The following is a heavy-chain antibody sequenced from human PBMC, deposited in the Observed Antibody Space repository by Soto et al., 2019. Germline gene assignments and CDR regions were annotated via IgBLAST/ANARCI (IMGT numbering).Heavy chain of an antibody. CDR3: ARERDYDSSGSPYRYFDL. Sequence: PGGSLRLSCAASGFTFSSYSMNWVRQAPGKGLEWVSYISSSSTIYYADSVKGRFTISRDNAKNSLYLQMNSLRDEDTAVYYCARERDYDSSGSPYRYFDLWGRGTLVTVSS. CDR1: GFTFSSYS. CDR2: ISSSSTI. J-gene: IGHJ2*01. V-gene: IGHV3-48*02. D-gene: IGHD3-22*01.